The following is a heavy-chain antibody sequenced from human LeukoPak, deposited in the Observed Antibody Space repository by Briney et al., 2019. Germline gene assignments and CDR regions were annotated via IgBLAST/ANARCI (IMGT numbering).Heavy chain of an antibody. D-gene: IGHD6-13*01. J-gene: IGHJ4*02. CDR3: ARGTIAAALVMDY. CDR1: GYDFTTYW. CDR2: IYPGDSDT. V-gene: IGHV5-51*01. Sequence: GESLKISCKGSGYDFTTYWIGWVRQMPGKALEWMGIIYPGDSDTRYSPSFQGHVTISAGKSISTACLQWSSLKASDTAMYYCARGTIAAALVMDYWGQGTLVTVSS.